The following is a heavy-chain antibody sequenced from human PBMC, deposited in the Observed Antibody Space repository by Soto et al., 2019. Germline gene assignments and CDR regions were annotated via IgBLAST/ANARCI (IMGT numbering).Heavy chain of an antibody. CDR1: GYALSVYV. J-gene: IGHJ3*02. D-gene: IGHD3-16*01. CDR2: IIPIFGTA. CDR3: ARDLGRDGYTYTRDDAFDI. Sequence: ASVKGYWKAAGYALSVYVIGWVRQAHGQGLEWMGGIIPIFGTANYAQKFQGRVTITADESTSTAYMELSSLRSEDTAVYYCARDLGRDGYTYTRDDAFDIWGQGTMVTVSS. V-gene: IGHV1-69*13.